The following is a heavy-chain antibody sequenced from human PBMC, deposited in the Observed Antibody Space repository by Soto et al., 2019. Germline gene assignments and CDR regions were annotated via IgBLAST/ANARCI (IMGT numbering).Heavy chain of an antibody. CDR2: ISFDGHNK. D-gene: IGHD3-22*01. Sequence: PGGSLRLSCAASGFSFSSYAMYWVRQAPGKGLEWVAIISFDGHNKYYADSVKGRFIISRDNSKSTLYLQMNSLQTEDTTLYYCARDGAPSQWFMDVWGQGTTVTVSS. CDR3: ARDGAPSQWFMDV. CDR1: GFSFSSYA. V-gene: IGHV3-30-3*01. J-gene: IGHJ6*02.